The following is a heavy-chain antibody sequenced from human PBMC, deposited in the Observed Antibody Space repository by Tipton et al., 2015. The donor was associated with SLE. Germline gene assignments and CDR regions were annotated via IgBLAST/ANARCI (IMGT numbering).Heavy chain of an antibody. CDR3: ARHSGEYCNSASCVGPIDY. CDR1: GYKFTSYW. Sequence: QSGAEVKEPGESLKIPCKGSGYKFTSYWIGWVRQMPGKGLEWLGIIYPGDSDMRYSPSFRGQVTISADKSISTAYLQWSSLKASDTAMYYCARHSGEYCNSASCVGPIDYWGQGTLVTVSS. CDR2: IYPGDSDM. J-gene: IGHJ4*02. V-gene: IGHV5-51*01. D-gene: IGHD2-2*01.